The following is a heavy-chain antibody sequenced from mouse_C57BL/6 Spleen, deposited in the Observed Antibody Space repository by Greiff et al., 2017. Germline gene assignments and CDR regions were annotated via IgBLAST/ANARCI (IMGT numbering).Heavy chain of an antibody. CDR1: GYSFTGYY. V-gene: IGHV1-42*01. CDR3: ARRGITVTYFDV. Sequence: VQLQQSGPELVKPGASVKISCKASGYSFTGYYMNWVKQSPEKSLEWIGEINPSTGGTTYNQKFKAKATLTVDQSSSTAYMQLKSLTSEDSAVYYCARRGITVTYFDVWGTGTTVTVSS. D-gene: IGHD2-4*01. J-gene: IGHJ1*03. CDR2: INPSTGGT.